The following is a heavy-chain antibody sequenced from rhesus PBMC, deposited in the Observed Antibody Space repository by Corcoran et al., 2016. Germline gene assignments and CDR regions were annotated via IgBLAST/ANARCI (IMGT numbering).Heavy chain of an antibody. Sequence: QVQLQQWGEGLVKPSETLSLTCAVYGGSISGYYYWSWIRQPPGKGLEWIGYIYGNSASTNYNPSLKNRVTISKDTSKNQFCLKLSSVTAADTAVYYCARDGDTVGTAYFDYWGQGVLVTVSS. V-gene: IGHV4-73*01. J-gene: IGHJ4*01. CDR3: ARDGDTVGTAYFDY. D-gene: IGHD5-24*01. CDR2: IYGNSAST. CDR1: GGSISGYYY.